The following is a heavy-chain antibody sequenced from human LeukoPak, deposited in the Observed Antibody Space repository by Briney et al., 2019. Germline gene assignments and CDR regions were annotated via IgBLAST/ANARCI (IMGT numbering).Heavy chain of an antibody. D-gene: IGHD3-10*01. CDR2: ISYDGSNK. V-gene: IGHV3-30*18. CDR3: AKDANYYGSGSYDIDY. J-gene: IGHJ4*02. Sequence: GGSLRLSCAASGFTFSSYGMHWVRQAPGKGLEWVAVISYDGSNKYYADSVKGRFTISRDNSKNTLYLQMNSLSAEDTAVYYCAKDANYYGSGSYDIDYWGQGTLVTVSS. CDR1: GFTFSSYG.